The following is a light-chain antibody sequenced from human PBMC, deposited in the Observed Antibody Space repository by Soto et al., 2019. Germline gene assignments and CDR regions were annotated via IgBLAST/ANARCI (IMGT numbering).Light chain of an antibody. CDR1: QSISSY. CDR2: AAS. V-gene: IGKV1-39*01. J-gene: IGKJ1*01. Sequence: DIQMTQSPASLSASVGDRVTITCRASQSISSYLNWYQQKPGKAPKRLIYAASSLQSGVPSRFSGSGSGTDFTLTISSLQPEDFATYYCQQSYSNPWTFGQGTKVDIK. CDR3: QQSYSNPWT.